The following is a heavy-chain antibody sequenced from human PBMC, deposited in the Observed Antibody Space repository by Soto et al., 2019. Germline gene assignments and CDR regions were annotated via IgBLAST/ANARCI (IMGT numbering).Heavy chain of an antibody. D-gene: IGHD3-22*01. CDR1: GFTFSKAW. Sequence: PGGSLRLSCAASGFTFSKAWMNWVRQAPGKGLEWVGRIKSKTDGGTTDYAAPVKGRFTISRDDSKNTLYLQMNSLKTEDTAVYYCTTDLLNGVKYSSGYYPPRSSVDYWGQGTLVTVSS. CDR2: IKSKTDGGTT. V-gene: IGHV3-15*07. CDR3: TTDLLNGVKYSSGYYPPRSSVDY. J-gene: IGHJ4*02.